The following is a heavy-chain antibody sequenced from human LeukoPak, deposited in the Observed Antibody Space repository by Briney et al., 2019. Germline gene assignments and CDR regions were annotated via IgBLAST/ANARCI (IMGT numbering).Heavy chain of an antibody. Sequence: GGSLRLSCAASGFTFSDYYMSWIRQAPGKGLEWVSYISSSGSTIYYADSVKGRFTISRDNAKNSLYLRMNSLRAEDTAVYYCARVLYYYDSSGYYLGYWGQGTLVTVSS. J-gene: IGHJ4*02. V-gene: IGHV3-11*01. CDR1: GFTFSDYY. D-gene: IGHD3-22*01. CDR2: ISSSGSTI. CDR3: ARVLYYYDSSGYYLGY.